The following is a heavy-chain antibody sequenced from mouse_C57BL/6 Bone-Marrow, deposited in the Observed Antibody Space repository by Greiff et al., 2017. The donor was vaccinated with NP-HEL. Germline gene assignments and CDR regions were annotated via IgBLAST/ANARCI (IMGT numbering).Heavy chain of an antibody. CDR3: ARHYYSNPYAMDY. CDR1: GFTFSDYG. V-gene: IGHV5-15*01. CDR2: ISNLAYSI. J-gene: IGHJ4*01. Sequence: EVKLVESGGGLVQPGGSLKLSCAASGFTFSDYGMAWVRQAPRKGPEWVAFISNLAYSIYYADTVTGRFTISRENAKNTLYLEMSSLRSEDTAMYYCARHYYSNPYAMDYWGQGTSVTVSS. D-gene: IGHD2-5*01.